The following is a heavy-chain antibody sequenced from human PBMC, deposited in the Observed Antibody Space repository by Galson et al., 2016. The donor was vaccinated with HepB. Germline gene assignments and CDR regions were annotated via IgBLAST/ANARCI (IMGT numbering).Heavy chain of an antibody. CDR3: ARDRVQYRASSSDY. J-gene: IGHJ4*02. V-gene: IGHV1-46*01. Sequence: SVKVSCKASGYTFTTYYMHWVRQAPGQGLEWMGIINPSDNSTSYAQKFQGRVTMTRDTSTSTIYVELSSLRSEDTAVYYCARDRVQYRASSSDYWGQGTLVTVSS. CDR1: GYTFTTYY. CDR2: INPSDNST. D-gene: IGHD1-1*01.